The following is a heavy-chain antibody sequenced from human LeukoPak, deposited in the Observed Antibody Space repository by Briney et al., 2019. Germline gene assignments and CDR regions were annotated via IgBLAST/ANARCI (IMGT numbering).Heavy chain of an antibody. CDR2: INQSGST. D-gene: IGHD6-13*01. Sequence: SETLSLTCAVYGGSFSGYYWSWIRQPPGKGLEWIGEINQSGSTNYNPSLKSRVTISVDTSKNQFSLKLSSVTAADTAVYYCARELERAAAGTGYYFDYWGQGTLVTVSS. J-gene: IGHJ4*02. CDR1: GGSFSGYY. V-gene: IGHV4-34*01. CDR3: ARELERAAAGTGYYFDY.